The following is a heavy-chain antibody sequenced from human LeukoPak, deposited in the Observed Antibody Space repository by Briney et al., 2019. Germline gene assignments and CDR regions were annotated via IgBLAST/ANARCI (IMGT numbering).Heavy chain of an antibody. CDR2: IYYSGST. J-gene: IGHJ4*02. D-gene: IGHD3-22*01. V-gene: IGHV4-59*01. Sequence: PSETLSLTCTVSGGSISSYYWSWIRQPPGKGLEWIGYIYYSGSTNYNPSLKSRVTISVATSKNQFSLKLSSVTAADTAVYYCARASYSYDINGWVPFDYWGQGTLVTVSS. CDR1: GGSISSYY. CDR3: ARASYSYDINGWVPFDY.